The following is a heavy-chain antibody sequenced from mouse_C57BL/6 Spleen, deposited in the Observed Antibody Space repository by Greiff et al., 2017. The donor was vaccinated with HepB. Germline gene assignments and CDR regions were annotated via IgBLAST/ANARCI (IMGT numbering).Heavy chain of an antibody. V-gene: IGHV1-78*01. D-gene: IGHD1-1*01. Sequence: QVQLQQSDAELVKPGASVKISCKVSGYTFTDHTIHWMKQRPEQGLEWIGYIYPRDGSTKSNENFKGKDTLTADKSSSTANMQLHSLTSEDSAVYFCTRSPGTVVDYYAMDYWGQGTSVTVSS. J-gene: IGHJ4*01. CDR3: TRSPGTVVDYYAMDY. CDR1: GYTFTDHT. CDR2: IYPRDGST.